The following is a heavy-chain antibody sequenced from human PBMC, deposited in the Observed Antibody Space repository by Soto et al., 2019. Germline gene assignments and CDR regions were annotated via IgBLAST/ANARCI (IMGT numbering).Heavy chain of an antibody. D-gene: IGHD2-2*01. J-gene: IGHJ6*02. Sequence: EVQLVESGGGLVQPGGSLRLSCAASGFTVSSNYMSWVRQAPGKGLEWVSVIYSGGSTYYADSVKGRFTISRHKSKNTLYLQMNSLRAEDTAVYYCARDNWGGSTNHYYYYGMDVWGQGTTVTVSS. V-gene: IGHV3-53*04. CDR1: GFTVSSNY. CDR2: IYSGGST. CDR3: ARDNWGGSTNHYYYYGMDV.